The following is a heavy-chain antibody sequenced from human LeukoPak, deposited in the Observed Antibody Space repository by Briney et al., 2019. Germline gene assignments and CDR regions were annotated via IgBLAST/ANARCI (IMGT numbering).Heavy chain of an antibody. Sequence: GGSLRLSCAASGFTFSSYWMHWVRQAPGKGLVWVSRLNSDGSSTSNADSVKGRFTISRDNAETTLHLQMNNLSAEDTAVYYCARASNRNSINFDYWGQGALVTVSS. CDR2: LNSDGSST. J-gene: IGHJ4*02. CDR3: ARASNRNSINFDY. V-gene: IGHV3-74*01. D-gene: IGHD1-7*01. CDR1: GFTFSSYW.